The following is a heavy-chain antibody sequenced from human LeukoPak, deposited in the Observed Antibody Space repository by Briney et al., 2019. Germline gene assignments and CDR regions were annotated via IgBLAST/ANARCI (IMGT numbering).Heavy chain of an antibody. CDR3: ARDGSGSIDLDH. D-gene: IGHD3-3*01. V-gene: IGHV3-74*01. Sequence: PGGSLRLSCSASGFTYSAYWMHWVRQAPGKGLVWVSNVDNDGRGTAYVDSVKGRFTISRDNAKNTVYLQMNSLRVDDTAVYYCARDGSGSIDLDHWGQGTLVTVSS. J-gene: IGHJ4*02. CDR1: GFTYSAYW. CDR2: VDNDGRGT.